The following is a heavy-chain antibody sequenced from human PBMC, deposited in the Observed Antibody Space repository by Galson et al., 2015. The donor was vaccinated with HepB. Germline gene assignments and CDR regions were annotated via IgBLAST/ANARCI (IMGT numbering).Heavy chain of an antibody. J-gene: IGHJ4*02. V-gene: IGHV1-69*13. CDR3: ARLGVMVSVAGTHDFDY. Sequence: SVKVSCKASGGTFSSDAISWVRQAPGQGLEWMGGIIPMFVKANYAQKFQDRVTITADESTSTVYMELSSLRSEDTAVYYCARLGVMVSVAGTHDFDYWGQGTRVTVSS. CDR2: IIPMFVKA. CDR1: GGTFSSDA. D-gene: IGHD6-19*01.